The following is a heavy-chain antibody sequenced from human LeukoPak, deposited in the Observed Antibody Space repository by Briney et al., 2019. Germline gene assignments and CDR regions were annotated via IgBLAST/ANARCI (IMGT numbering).Heavy chain of an antibody. CDR2: IEGDGSER. Sequence: GGSLRLSCAASGFSFSSYCMSWVRQAPGKGLEWVANIEGDGSERNYMDSVKGRFTISRDNAKNSLHLQMNSLRAEDTAVYYCAAGVGWLIDYWGQGTLVTVSS. D-gene: IGHD6-19*01. CDR3: AAGVGWLIDY. V-gene: IGHV3-7*03. J-gene: IGHJ4*02. CDR1: GFSFSSYC.